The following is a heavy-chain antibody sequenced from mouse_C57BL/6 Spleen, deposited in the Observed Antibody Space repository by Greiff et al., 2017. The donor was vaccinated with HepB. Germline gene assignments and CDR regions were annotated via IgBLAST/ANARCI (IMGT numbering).Heavy chain of an antibody. CDR2: IDPSDSET. D-gene: IGHD1-1*01. V-gene: IGHV1-52*01. CDR3: AREGPNYGSSYFYFDY. Sequence: QVQLQQPGAELVRPGSSVKLSCKASGYTFTSYWMHWVKQRPIQGLEWIGNIDPSDSETHYNQKFKDKATLTVDKSSSTAYMQLSSLTSEDSAVYYCAREGPNYGSSYFYFDYWGQGTTLTVSS. CDR1: GYTFTSYW. J-gene: IGHJ2*01.